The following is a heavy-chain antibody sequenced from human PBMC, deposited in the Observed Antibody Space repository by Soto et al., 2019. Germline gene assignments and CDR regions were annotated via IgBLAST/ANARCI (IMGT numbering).Heavy chain of an antibody. Sequence: QVQLVQSGAEVKKPGSSVKVSCKASGGTFSSYAISWVRQAPGQGLEWMGGIIPIFGTANYAQKFQGRVTITADESTSTDYMELSSLRSEDTAVYYCARYPQWLVPSRWYFDLWGRGTLVTVSS. D-gene: IGHD6-19*01. CDR3: ARYPQWLVPSRWYFDL. CDR2: IIPIFGTA. J-gene: IGHJ2*01. CDR1: GGTFSSYA. V-gene: IGHV1-69*12.